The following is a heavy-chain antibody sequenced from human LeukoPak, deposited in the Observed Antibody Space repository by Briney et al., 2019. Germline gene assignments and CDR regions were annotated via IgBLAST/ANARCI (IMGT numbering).Heavy chain of an antibody. CDR3: ARVKDYGDPFDY. D-gene: IGHD4-17*01. CDR1: GFTFSSYW. Sequence: GGSLRLSCAASGFTFSSYWMHWVRQAPGKGLVWVSHINSDGSSTSYADSVKGRFTISRDNAKNTLYLQMNSLRAEDTAVYYCARVKDYGDPFDYWGQGTLVTVSS. V-gene: IGHV3-74*01. CDR2: INSDGSST. J-gene: IGHJ4*02.